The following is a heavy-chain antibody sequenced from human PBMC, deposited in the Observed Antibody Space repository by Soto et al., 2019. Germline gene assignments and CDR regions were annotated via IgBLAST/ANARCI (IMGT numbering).Heavy chain of an antibody. V-gene: IGHV4-59*01. CDR2: IYYSGST. CDR1: GGSISSYY. D-gene: IGHD3-3*01. Sequence: SETLSLTCTVSGGSISSYYWSWIRQPPGKGLEWIGYIYYSGSTNYNPSLKSRVTISVDTSKNQFSLKLSSVTAADTAVYYCARLYYDFWSGYFNYYFDYWGRGTLVTVSS. CDR3: ARLYYDFWSGYFNYYFDY. J-gene: IGHJ4*02.